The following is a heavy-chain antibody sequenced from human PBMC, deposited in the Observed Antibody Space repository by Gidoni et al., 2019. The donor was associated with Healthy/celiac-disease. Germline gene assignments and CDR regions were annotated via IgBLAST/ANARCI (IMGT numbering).Heavy chain of an antibody. D-gene: IGHD3-10*01. Sequence: QVQLVQSGAEVKKPGSSVKVSCKASGGTFSSYAISWVRQAPGQGLEWMGGIIPIFGTANYAQKFQGRVTITADESTSTAYMELSSLRSEDTAVYYCASCRAYYYGSGSPFDYWGQGTLVTVSS. J-gene: IGHJ4*02. V-gene: IGHV1-69*01. CDR3: ASCRAYYYGSGSPFDY. CDR2: IIPIFGTA. CDR1: GGTFSSYA.